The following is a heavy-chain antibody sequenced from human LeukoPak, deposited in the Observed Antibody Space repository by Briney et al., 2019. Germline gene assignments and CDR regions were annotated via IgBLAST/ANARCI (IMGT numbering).Heavy chain of an antibody. CDR3: ARPGCGGNCYYRMDV. V-gene: IGHV3-23*01. CDR2: ISYSGGST. J-gene: IGHJ6*04. D-gene: IGHD2-21*01. CDR1: GLTFSSYA. Sequence: GGSLRLSCAASGLTFSSYAMNWVRQAPGKGLEWVSTISYSGGSTYYVDSVKGRFTISRDNSRNTLFLQMNSLRADDTAVYYCARPGCGGNCYYRMDVWGKGTTVTVSS.